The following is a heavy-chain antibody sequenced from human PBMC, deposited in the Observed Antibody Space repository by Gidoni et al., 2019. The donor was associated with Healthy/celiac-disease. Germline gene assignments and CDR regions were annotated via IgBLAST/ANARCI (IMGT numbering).Heavy chain of an antibody. J-gene: IGHJ4*02. V-gene: IGHV5-51*01. Sequence: VQSGAEVKKPGESLKISCKGSGYRFTSYWIGWVRQMPGKGLEWMGIIYPGDSDTRYSQSFQGQVPISAYNAISTAYLQWSRLKASDTAMSYCAKGLELKYWGQGTLVTVSS. D-gene: IGHD1-7*01. CDR1: GYRFTSYW. CDR2: IYPGDSDT. CDR3: AKGLELKY.